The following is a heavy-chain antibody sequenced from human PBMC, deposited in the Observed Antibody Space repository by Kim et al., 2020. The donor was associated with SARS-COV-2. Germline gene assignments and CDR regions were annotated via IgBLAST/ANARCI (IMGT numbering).Heavy chain of an antibody. CDR2: INHSGST. Sequence: SETLSLTCAVYGGSFSGYYWSWIRQPPGKGLEWIGEINHSGSTNYNPSLKSRVTISVDTSKNQFSLKLSSVTAADTAVYYCARGRGGNSRGYYYYYGMDVWGQGTTVTVSS. CDR3: ARGRGGNSRGYYYYYGMDV. V-gene: IGHV4-34*01. D-gene: IGHD4-4*01. J-gene: IGHJ6*02. CDR1: GGSFSGYY.